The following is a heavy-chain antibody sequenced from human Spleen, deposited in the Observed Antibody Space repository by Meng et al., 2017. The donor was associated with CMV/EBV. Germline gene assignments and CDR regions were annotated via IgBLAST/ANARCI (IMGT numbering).Heavy chain of an antibody. V-gene: IGHV4-39*07. CDR2: IFYSGST. CDR1: GFTFSSYS. D-gene: IGHD2-2*01. CDR3: ARGPGGGYQLPFGY. Sequence: ESLKISCAASGFTFSSYSMNWVRQAPGKGLEWIGSIFYSGSTYYNPSLKSRVTISVDTSKNQFSLKLSSVTAADTAVYYCARGPGGGYQLPFGYWGQGTLVTVSS. J-gene: IGHJ4*02.